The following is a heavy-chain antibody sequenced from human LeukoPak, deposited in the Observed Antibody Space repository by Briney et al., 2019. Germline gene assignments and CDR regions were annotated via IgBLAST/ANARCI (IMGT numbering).Heavy chain of an antibody. Sequence: PGGSLRLSCAASGFTFSSYGMHWVRQVPGKGLEWVAVIWYDGSNKYYADSVKGRFTISRDNSKNTLYLQMNSLRAEDTAVYYCARAANYDFWSGSARGAFDIWGQGTMVTVSS. J-gene: IGHJ3*02. D-gene: IGHD3-3*01. CDR2: IWYDGSNK. V-gene: IGHV3-33*01. CDR1: GFTFSSYG. CDR3: ARAANYDFWSGSARGAFDI.